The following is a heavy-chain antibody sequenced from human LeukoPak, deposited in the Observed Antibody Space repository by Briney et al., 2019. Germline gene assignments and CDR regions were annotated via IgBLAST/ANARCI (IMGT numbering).Heavy chain of an antibody. CDR2: INSDGSST. CDR3: ARDFISSRSGYYYDSSGYSD. J-gene: IGHJ4*02. D-gene: IGHD3-22*01. CDR1: GFTFSSYW. Sequence: PGGSLRLSCAASGFTFSSYWMHWVRQAPGKGLVWVSRINSDGSSTSYADSVKGRFTISRDNAKNTLYLQMNSLRAEDTAVYYCARDFISSRSGYYYDSSGYSDWGQGTLVTVSS. V-gene: IGHV3-74*01.